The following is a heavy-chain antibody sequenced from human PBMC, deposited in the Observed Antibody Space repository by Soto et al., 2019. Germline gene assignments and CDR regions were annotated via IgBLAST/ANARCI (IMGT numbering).Heavy chain of an antibody. V-gene: IGHV3-9*01. Sequence: GGSLRLSCAASGFTFDDYAMHWVRQVPGKGLEWVSGINWNSGSIGYGDSVKGRFAISRDNAKNSLHLQMNSLSADDTALYYCVKDERIKSYSGQLRNWGQGTLVTVSS. CDR1: GFTFDDYA. CDR3: VKDERIKSYSGQLRN. CDR2: INWNSGSI. D-gene: IGHD1-26*01. J-gene: IGHJ1*01.